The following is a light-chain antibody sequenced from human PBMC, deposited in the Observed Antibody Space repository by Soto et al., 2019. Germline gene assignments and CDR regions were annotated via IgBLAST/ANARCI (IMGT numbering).Light chain of an antibody. J-gene: IGKJ2*01. CDR2: GAS. CDR3: QQYGSSPGT. V-gene: IGKV3-20*01. CDR1: QSVSSSY. Sequence: EIVLTQSPGTLSLSPGERATLSCRASQSVSSSYLACYQQKPGQAPRLLIYGASSRATGIPDRFSGSGSGTDFTLTISRLEPEDFAVYYWQQYGSSPGTFGQGTKLEIK.